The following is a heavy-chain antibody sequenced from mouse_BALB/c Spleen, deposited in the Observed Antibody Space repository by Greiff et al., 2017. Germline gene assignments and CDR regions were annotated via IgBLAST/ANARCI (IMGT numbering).Heavy chain of an antibody. CDR2: IDPENGNT. CDR1: GFNIKDYY. CDR3: ARPRSSYDYFDY. Sequence: EVQLQESGAELVRPGALVKLSCKASGFNIKDYYMHWVKQRPEQGLEWIGWIDPENGNTIYDPKFQGKASITADTSSNTAYLQLSSLTSEDTAVYYCARPRSSYDYFDYWGQGTTLTVSS. J-gene: IGHJ2*01. V-gene: IGHV14-1*02. D-gene: IGHD1-1*01.